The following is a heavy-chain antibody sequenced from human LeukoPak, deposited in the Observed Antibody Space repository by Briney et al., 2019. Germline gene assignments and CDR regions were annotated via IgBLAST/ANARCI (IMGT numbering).Heavy chain of an antibody. CDR2: ISYDGSNK. V-gene: IGHV3-30*03. CDR1: GFTFSSYG. J-gene: IGHJ5*02. Sequence: PGRSLRLSCAASGFTFSSYGMHWVRQAPGKGLEWVAVISYDGSNKYYADSVKARFTISRDNSKNTLYLQMNSLRAEDTAVYYCARGPSSGYYYGWFDPWGQGTLVTVSS. D-gene: IGHD3-22*01. CDR3: ARGPSSGYYYGWFDP.